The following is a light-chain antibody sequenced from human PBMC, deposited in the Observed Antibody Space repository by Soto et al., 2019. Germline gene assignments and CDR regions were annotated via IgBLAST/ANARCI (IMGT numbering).Light chain of an antibody. V-gene: IGKV1-5*03. CDR2: KAS. CDR1: QTISSW. CDR3: QHYNSYSEA. Sequence: DLQVTPSPSTLSGSVGDRVTITCRASQTISSWLAWYQQKPGKAPKLLIYKASTLKSGVPSRFSGSGSGTEFTLTISSLQPDDFATDYCQHYNSYSEAVGQGTKVDIK. J-gene: IGKJ1*01.